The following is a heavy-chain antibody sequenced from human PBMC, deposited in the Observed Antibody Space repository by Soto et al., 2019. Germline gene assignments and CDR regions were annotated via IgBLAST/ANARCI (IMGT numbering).Heavy chain of an antibody. D-gene: IGHD1-26*01. Sequence: WGPLRLSCAASGFTFRSYGVHWVRQTPGKGLEWVAVIWYDGSNKYYADSVKGRFTISRDNSKNTLYLQMNSLRAEDTAVYYCAREFRPTTTRYYMDVWGKGTTVTVSS. J-gene: IGHJ6*03. CDR3: AREFRPTTTRYYMDV. CDR2: IWYDGSNK. V-gene: IGHV3-33*01. CDR1: GFTFRSYG.